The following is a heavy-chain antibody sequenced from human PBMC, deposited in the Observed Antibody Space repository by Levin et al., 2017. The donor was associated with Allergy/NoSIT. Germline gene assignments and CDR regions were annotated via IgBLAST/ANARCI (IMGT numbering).Heavy chain of an antibody. D-gene: IGHD3-9*01. CDR1: GFTFSDYY. CDR3: ARPGGRARYFDWLDYFDY. J-gene: IGHJ4*02. CDR2: ISSSSSYT. V-gene: IGHV3-11*03. Sequence: PGGSLRLSCAASGFTFSDYYMSWIRQAPGKGLEWVSYISSSSSYTNYADSVKGRFTISRDNAKNSLYLQMNSLRAEDTAVYYCARPGGRARYFDWLDYFDYWGQGTLVTVSS.